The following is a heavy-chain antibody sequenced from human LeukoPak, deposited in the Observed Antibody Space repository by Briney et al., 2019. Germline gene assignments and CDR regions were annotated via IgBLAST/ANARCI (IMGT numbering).Heavy chain of an antibody. CDR3: ARRKGYVGWFDP. Sequence: SETLSLTCTVSGYSISSGYYWDWIRQPPGKGLEWIGEINHSGSTNYNPSLKSRVTISVDTSKNQFSLKLSSVTAADTAVYYCARRKGYVGWFDPWGQGTLVTVSS. CDR1: GYSISSGYY. V-gene: IGHV4-38-2*02. CDR2: INHSGST. D-gene: IGHD1-1*01. J-gene: IGHJ5*02.